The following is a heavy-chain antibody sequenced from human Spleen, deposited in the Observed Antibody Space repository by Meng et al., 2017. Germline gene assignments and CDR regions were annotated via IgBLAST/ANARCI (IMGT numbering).Heavy chain of an antibody. D-gene: IGHD2/OR15-2a*01. V-gene: IGHV1-2*02. CDR2: INPNNGGT. CDR3: SRASGYYRPSDY. CDR1: GFTFTAYY. Sequence: ASVKVSCKASGFTFTAYYIHWVRQAPGQGLEWMGWINPNNGGTKSAQRFQGRVTMSYDTSIATVYMELTRLKSDDTAVYFCSRASGYYRPSDYWGQGTLVTVSS. J-gene: IGHJ4*02.